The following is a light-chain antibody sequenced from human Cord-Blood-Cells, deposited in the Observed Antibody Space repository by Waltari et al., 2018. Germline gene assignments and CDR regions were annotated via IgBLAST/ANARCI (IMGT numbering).Light chain of an antibody. CDR2: AGS. CDR1: SSDVGSYNL. CDR3: CSYAGSSTVV. V-gene: IGLV2-23*01. Sequence: QSALTQPASVSGSPGQSITISCTGTSSDVGSYNLVSWYQQHPGKAPKLVIYAGSKRPSGVSNRFSGSKSGNTASLTISGLQAEDEADYYCCSYAGSSTVVFGGGTKLTVL. J-gene: IGLJ2*01.